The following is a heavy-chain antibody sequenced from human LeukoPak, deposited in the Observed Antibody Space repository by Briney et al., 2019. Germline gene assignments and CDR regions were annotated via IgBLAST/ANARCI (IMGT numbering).Heavy chain of an antibody. CDR3: ATVGRSARPGY. J-gene: IGHJ4*02. D-gene: IGHD6-6*01. CDR1: GFSFSSYE. V-gene: IGHV3-48*03. CDR2: ISSGGSSI. Sequence: GGSLRLSCAASGFSFSSYEMNWVRQARGKGLEWVAYISSGGSSIYYAGSVKGRFTISRDNAKNSLYLQMNSLRAEDTAIYYCATVGRSARPGYWGQGTLVTVSS.